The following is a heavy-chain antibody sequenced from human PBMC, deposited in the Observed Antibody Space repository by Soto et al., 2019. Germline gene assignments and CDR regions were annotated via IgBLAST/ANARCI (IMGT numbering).Heavy chain of an antibody. D-gene: IGHD7-27*01. J-gene: IGHJ4*02. CDR2: INAGYGNT. V-gene: IGHV1-3*01. Sequence: ASVKVSCKASGYTFSSYAMHWVRQAPGQRLEWMGWINAGYGNTKSSQKFQDRVTISRGTSASTAYMELTSLRSEDTAVYYCARDTGDGTFDFWGQGTLVTVSS. CDR3: ARDTGDGTFDF. CDR1: GYTFSSYA.